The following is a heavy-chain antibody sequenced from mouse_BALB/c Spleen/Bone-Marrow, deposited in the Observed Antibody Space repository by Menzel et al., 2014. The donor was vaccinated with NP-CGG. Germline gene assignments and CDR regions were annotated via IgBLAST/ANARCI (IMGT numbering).Heavy chain of an antibody. CDR2: ISSGSSTI. CDR1: GFTFSSFG. D-gene: IGHD1-1*01. V-gene: IGHV5-17*02. Sequence: EVQVVESGGGLVQPGGSRKLSCAASGFTFSSFGMHWVRQAPEKGLEWVAYISSGSSTIYYADTVKGRFTISRDNPKNTLFLQMTSLRSEDTAMYYCAREATVVAKDYFDYWGQGTTRTVSS. J-gene: IGHJ2*01. CDR3: AREATVVAKDYFDY.